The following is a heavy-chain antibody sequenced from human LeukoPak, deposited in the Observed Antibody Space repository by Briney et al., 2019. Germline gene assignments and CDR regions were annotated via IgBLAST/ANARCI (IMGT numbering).Heavy chain of an antibody. Sequence: GGSLRLSCAASGFTFSSYAMHWVRQAPGKGLEWVAVISYDGSNKYYADSVKGRFTISRDNSKNTLYLQMNSLRAEDTAVYYCARVGLWFGESVGPIDYWGQGTLVTVSS. CDR3: ARVGLWFGESVGPIDY. CDR1: GFTFSSYA. V-gene: IGHV3-30-3*01. D-gene: IGHD3-10*01. J-gene: IGHJ4*02. CDR2: ISYDGSNK.